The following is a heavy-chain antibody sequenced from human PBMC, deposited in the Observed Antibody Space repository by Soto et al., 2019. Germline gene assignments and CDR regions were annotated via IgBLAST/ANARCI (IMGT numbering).Heavy chain of an antibody. D-gene: IGHD4-17*01. J-gene: IGHJ5*02. Sequence: QVQLVQSGAEVKKPGSSVKVSCKASGGTFSSYAISWVRQAPGQGLEWMGGIIPICGTAHYAQKLQGRVTITADESTSTAYLYLSSLRSEDTAVYYCAIGGDYFLSRSCFGPWGQGTLVTVSS. V-gene: IGHV1-69*12. CDR1: GGTFSSYA. CDR3: AIGGDYFLSRSCFGP. CDR2: IIPICGTA.